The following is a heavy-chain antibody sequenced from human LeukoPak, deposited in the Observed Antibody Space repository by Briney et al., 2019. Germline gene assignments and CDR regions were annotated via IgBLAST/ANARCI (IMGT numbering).Heavy chain of an antibody. CDR1: GFTISSKY. V-gene: IGHV3-15*01. CDR3: ATDWH. J-gene: IGHJ4*02. CDR2: VKSKSDGGTT. Sequence: PGGSLRLSCAASGFTISSKYMSWVRQAPGKGLEWVGRVKSKSDGGTTDYAAPVKGRFTISRDDSENMVYLQMNSLKTEDTAVYYCATDWHWGQGTLVTISS.